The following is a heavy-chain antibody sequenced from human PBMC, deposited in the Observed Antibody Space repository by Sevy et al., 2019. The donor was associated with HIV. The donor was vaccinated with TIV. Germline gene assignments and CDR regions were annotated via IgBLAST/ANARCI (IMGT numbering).Heavy chain of an antibody. V-gene: IGHV1-18*01. CDR2: ISAYNGNT. J-gene: IGHJ4*02. Sequence: ASGKVSCKASGYTFTSYGISWVRQAPGQGLEWMGWISAYNGNTNYAQKLQGRVTMTTDTSTSTAYMERRSLRSDDTAVYYCARDRGEQWLVYFDYWGQGTLVTVSS. CDR1: GYTFTSYG. D-gene: IGHD6-19*01. CDR3: ARDRGEQWLVYFDY.